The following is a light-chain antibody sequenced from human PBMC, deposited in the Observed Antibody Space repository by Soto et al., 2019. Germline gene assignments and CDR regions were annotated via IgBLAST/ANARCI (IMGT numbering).Light chain of an antibody. Sequence: MVLTQSPGTLSLFTGERATLSCRASQSVSSSYLAWYQQKPGQAPRLLIYGASSSATGIPDRFSGSGSGTDFTLTISRLEPEDFAVYYCQQYGSSLSWTFGQGTKVDIK. V-gene: IGKV3-20*01. J-gene: IGKJ1*01. CDR1: QSVSSSY. CDR3: QQYGSSLSWT. CDR2: GAS.